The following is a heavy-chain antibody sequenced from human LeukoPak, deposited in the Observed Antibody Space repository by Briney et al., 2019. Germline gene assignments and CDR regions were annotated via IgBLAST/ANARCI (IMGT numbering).Heavy chain of an antibody. Sequence: GGSLRLSCAASGFTFSSYAMSWVRQAPGKGLEWVSSISGSGDSTYYADSVKGRFTISRDNTKNTLYLQMNSLKAEDTAVYYCAKDSVVIPAGWFDPWGQGTLVTVSS. CDR1: GFTFSSYA. CDR3: AKDSVVIPAGWFDP. V-gene: IGHV3-23*01. D-gene: IGHD2-2*01. CDR2: ISGSGDST. J-gene: IGHJ5*02.